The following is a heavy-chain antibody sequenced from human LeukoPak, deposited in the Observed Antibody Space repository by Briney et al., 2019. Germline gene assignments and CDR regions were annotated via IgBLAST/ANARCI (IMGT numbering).Heavy chain of an antibody. CDR2: TYCRSKWYN. CDR1: GDAVSSNTEA. D-gene: IGHD1-26*01. J-gene: IGHJ3*02. Sequence: SQTLSLTCAISGDAVSSNTEAWNWIRQSPSRGLEWLGRTYCRSKWYNDYAVSVKSRISVNPDTSKNQFSLQLNSVTPEDTAVYYCARNGGRYYFAFDIWGQGTMVTVSS. V-gene: IGHV6-1*01. CDR3: ARNGGRYYFAFDI.